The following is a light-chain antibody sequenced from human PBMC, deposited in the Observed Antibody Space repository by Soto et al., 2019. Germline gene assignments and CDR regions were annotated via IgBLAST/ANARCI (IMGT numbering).Light chain of an antibody. CDR2: DAS. J-gene: IGKJ4*01. V-gene: IGKV3-20*01. CDR3: QHYGSSPLT. CDR1: HTVRNNY. Sequence: EIVMTQSPATLSLSPGERATLSCRAIHTVRNNYLAWYQQKPGQAPRLLIYDASSRATGIPDRFSGSGSGTDFTLTINRLEPEDFAVYYCQHYGSSPLTFGGGTKVDIK.